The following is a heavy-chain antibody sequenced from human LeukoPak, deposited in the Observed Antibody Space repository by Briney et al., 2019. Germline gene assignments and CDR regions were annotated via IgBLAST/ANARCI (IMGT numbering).Heavy chain of an antibody. Sequence: GGSLRLSCAASGFTFSSYAMSWVRQAPGKGLEWVSAISGSGGSTYYADSVKGRFTISRDNSKNTLYLQMNSLRAEDTAVYYCAKAGDWELRGRAFDYWGQGTLVTVSS. CDR1: GFTFSSYA. J-gene: IGHJ4*02. D-gene: IGHD1-26*01. CDR3: AKAGDWELRGRAFDY. CDR2: ISGSGGST. V-gene: IGHV3-23*01.